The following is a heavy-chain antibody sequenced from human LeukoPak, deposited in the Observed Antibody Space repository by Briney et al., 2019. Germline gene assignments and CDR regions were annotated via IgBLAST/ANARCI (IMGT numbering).Heavy chain of an antibody. CDR2: IYYSGST. J-gene: IGHJ5*02. CDR3: ARIYRENWFDP. Sequence: SETLSLTCTVSGGSISSGGYYWSWIRQHPGKGLEWIGYIYYSGSTYYNPSLKSRVTISVDTSKNQFSLKLSSVTAADTAVYYCARIYRENWFDPWGQGTLVTVSS. V-gene: IGHV4-31*03. D-gene: IGHD1-26*01. CDR1: GGSISSGGYY.